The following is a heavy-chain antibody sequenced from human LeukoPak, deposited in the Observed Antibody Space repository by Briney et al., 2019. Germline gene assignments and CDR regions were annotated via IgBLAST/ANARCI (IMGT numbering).Heavy chain of an antibody. CDR1: GGSINNGSHY. CDR2: IYSSGST. CDR3: ARRHKVGAGDALDI. D-gene: IGHD3-10*01. V-gene: IGHV4-61*02. Sequence: SETLSLTCTVSGGSINNGSHYWSWIRQPAGKGLEWIGRIYSSGSTKYNPSLKSRVTISIDRSKNQFSLKLTSVTAADTAVYYCARRHKVGAGDALDIWGQGTMVTVSS. J-gene: IGHJ3*02.